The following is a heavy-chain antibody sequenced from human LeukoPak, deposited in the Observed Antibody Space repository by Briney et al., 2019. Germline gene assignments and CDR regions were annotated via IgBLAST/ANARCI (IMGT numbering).Heavy chain of an antibody. CDR2: IYHSGST. V-gene: IGHV4-38-2*02. J-gene: IGHJ5*02. CDR1: GYSISSGYY. Sequence: SETLSLTCTVSGYSISSGYYWGWIRQPPGKGLEWIGSIYHSGSTYYNPSLKSRVTISVDTSKNQFSLKLSSVTAADTAVYYCARGHMITFGGVIVRTNWFDPWGQGTLVTVSS. D-gene: IGHD3-16*02. CDR3: ARGHMITFGGVIVRTNWFDP.